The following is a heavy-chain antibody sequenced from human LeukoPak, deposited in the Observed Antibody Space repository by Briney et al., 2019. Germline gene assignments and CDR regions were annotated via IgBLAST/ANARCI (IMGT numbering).Heavy chain of an antibody. CDR2: IYYSGST. CDR3: ARLPTVTFFDY. D-gene: IGHD4-17*01. CDR1: GGSISSSSYY. J-gene: IGHJ4*02. V-gene: IGHV4-39*01. Sequence: SETLSLTCTVSGGSISSSSYYWGWIRQPPGKGLEWIGSIYYSGSTYHNPSLKSRVTISVDTSKNPFSLRLSSVTAADTAVYYCARLPTVTFFDYWGQGTLVSVSS.